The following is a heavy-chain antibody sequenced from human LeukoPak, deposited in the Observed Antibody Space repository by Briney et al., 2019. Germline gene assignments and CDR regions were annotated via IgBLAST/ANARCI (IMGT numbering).Heavy chain of an antibody. D-gene: IGHD3-22*01. Sequence: ASVTVSCKASGGTFSSYSISWVRQAPGQGLEWMGGIITIFGTTDYAQKFQGRVTISADESTGTIYMELSSLRSEDTAMYYCAEGNYDSSGYYFAYWGQGTLVSVSS. CDR1: GGTFSSYS. CDR2: IITIFGTT. CDR3: AEGNYDSSGYYFAY. J-gene: IGHJ4*02. V-gene: IGHV1-69*13.